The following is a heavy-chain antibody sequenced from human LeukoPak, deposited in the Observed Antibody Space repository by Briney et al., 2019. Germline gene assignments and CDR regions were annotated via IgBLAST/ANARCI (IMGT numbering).Heavy chain of an antibody. CDR1: GYTLTELS. D-gene: IGHD6-13*01. Sequence: GASVKVSCKVSGYTLTELSMHWVRQAPGKGLEWMGGFDPEDGETIYTQKFQGRVTMTTDTSTSTAYMELRSLRSDDTAVYYCAREKAAAGTFSSYFDYWGQGTLVTVSS. CDR2: FDPEDGET. J-gene: IGHJ4*02. V-gene: IGHV1-24*01. CDR3: AREKAAAGTFSSYFDY.